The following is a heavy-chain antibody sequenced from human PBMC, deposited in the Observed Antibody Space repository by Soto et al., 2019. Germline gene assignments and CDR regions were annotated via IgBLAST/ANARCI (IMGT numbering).Heavy chain of an antibody. CDR1: GYTFTSYA. V-gene: IGHV1-3*01. CDR3: ASPPRGYCSGGSCYSLYFQH. J-gene: IGHJ1*01. Sequence: VKVSCKASGYTFTSYAMHWVRQAPGQRLEWMGWINAGNGNTKYSQKFQGRVTITRDTSASTAYMELSSLRSEDTALYYCASPPRGYCSGGSCYSLYFQHWGQGTLVTVSS. CDR2: INAGNGNT. D-gene: IGHD2-15*01.